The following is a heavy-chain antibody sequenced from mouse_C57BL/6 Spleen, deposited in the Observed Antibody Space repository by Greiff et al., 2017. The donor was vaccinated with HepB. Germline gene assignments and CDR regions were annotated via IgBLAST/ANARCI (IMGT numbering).Heavy chain of an antibody. CDR3: TTGTWGGYFDY. V-gene: IGHV1-15*01. Sequence: QVQLQQSGAELVRPGASVTLSCKASGYTFTDYEMHWVKQTPVHGLEWIGAIDPETGGTAYNQKFKGKAILTADKSSSTAYMELRSLTSEDSAVYYCTTGTWGGYFDYWGQGTTLTVSS. CDR1: GYTFTDYE. CDR2: IDPETGGT. D-gene: IGHD4-1*01. J-gene: IGHJ2*01.